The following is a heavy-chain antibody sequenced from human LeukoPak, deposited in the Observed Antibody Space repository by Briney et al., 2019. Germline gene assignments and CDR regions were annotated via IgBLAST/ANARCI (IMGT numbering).Heavy chain of an antibody. Sequence: GGSLRLSCAASGFIFSSYWMSWVRQASRKGLEWVANIKQDGSEKYYVDSVRGRFTIPRDNAKNSLYLQMNSVGAEDTAVYYCARAGGRRATFADYWGQGTLVTVSS. V-gene: IGHV3-7*01. CDR1: GFIFSSYW. D-gene: IGHD1-26*01. CDR2: IKQDGSEK. CDR3: ARAGGRRATFADY. J-gene: IGHJ4*02.